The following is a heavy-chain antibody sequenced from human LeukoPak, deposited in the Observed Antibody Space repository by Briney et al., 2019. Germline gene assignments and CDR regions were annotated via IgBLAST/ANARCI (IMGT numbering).Heavy chain of an antibody. V-gene: IGHV4-39*07. Sequence: PSETLSLTCTVSGGSISSSSYYWGWIRQPPGKGLEWIGSIYYSGSTYYNPSLKSRVTISVDTSRNQFSLKLNSVTAADTAVYYCARDSGSGTYYWGQGTLVTVSS. J-gene: IGHJ4*02. CDR2: IYYSGST. CDR3: ARDSGSGTYY. D-gene: IGHD6-19*01. CDR1: GGSISSSSYY.